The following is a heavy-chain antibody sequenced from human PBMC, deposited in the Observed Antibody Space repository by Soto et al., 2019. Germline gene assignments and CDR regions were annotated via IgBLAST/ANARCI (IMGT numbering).Heavy chain of an antibody. J-gene: IGHJ3*02. CDR1: GGSLIDDY. Sequence: QVQLQESGPGLVKPLETVSLTCTVSGGSLIDDYWNWIRQPPGKGLEWIGYVYSSGRTNYNPTRKSRVTISVDRYKNQFSLKLSSVTAADTAVYYCARGNDWKSSTFDIWGHGTMVSVSS. CDR2: VYSSGRT. D-gene: IGHD2-21*01. CDR3: ARGNDWKSSTFDI. V-gene: IGHV4-59*01.